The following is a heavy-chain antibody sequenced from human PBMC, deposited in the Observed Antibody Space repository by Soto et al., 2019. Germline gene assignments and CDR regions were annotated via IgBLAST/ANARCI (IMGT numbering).Heavy chain of an antibody. CDR2: IYYSGTT. Sequence: SETLCLTCAVSVSSLSGGGFSWCWIRQPPGKGLEWIGNIYYSGTTYYNPSLKSRVTISVDTSKNQFSLKLSSVTAADTAVYYYRLGSGWKDFEYLVQGTLVT. CDR3: RLGSGWKDFEY. D-gene: IGHD3-22*01. J-gene: IGHJ4*02. V-gene: IGHV4-39*01. CDR1: VSSLSGGGFS.